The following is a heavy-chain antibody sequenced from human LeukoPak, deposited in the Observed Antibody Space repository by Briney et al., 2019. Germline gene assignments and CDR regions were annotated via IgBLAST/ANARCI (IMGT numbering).Heavy chain of an antibody. CDR3: ARDYCSSTSCSDAFDI. D-gene: IGHD2-2*01. CDR1: GGSFSSYY. V-gene: IGHV4-34*01. Sequence: SETLSLTCAVYGGSFSSYYWSWIRQPPGKGLEWIGEINHSGSTNYNPSPKSRVTISVNTSKNQFSLKLSSVTAADTAVYYCARDYCSSTSCSDAFDIWGQGTMVTVSS. CDR2: INHSGST. J-gene: IGHJ3*02.